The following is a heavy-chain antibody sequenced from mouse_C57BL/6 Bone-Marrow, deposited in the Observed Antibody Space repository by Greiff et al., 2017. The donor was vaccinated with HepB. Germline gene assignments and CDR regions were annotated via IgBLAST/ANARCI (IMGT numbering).Heavy chain of an antibody. CDR1: GYSITSGYY. CDR3: ARDGGYGGCSWFAY. D-gene: IGHD1-1*02. J-gene: IGHJ3*01. CDR2: ISYDGSN. V-gene: IGHV3-6*01. Sequence: EVQLQQSGPGLVKPSQSLSLTCSVTGYSITSGYYWNWIRQFPGNKLEWMGYISYDGSNNYNPSLKNRISITRDTSKNQFFLKLNSVTTEDTATYYCARDGGYGGCSWFAYWGQGTLVTVSA.